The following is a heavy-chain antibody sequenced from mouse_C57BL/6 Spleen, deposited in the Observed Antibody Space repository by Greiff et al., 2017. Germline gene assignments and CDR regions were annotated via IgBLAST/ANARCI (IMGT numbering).Heavy chain of an antibody. Sequence: VQRVESGAELVRPGASVTLSCKASGYTFTDYEMHWVKQTPVHGLEWIGAIDPETGGTAYNQKFKGKAILTADKSSSTAYMELRSLTSEDSAVYYCTRSYYGSSNWYFDVWGTGTTVTVSS. CDR2: IDPETGGT. D-gene: IGHD1-1*01. V-gene: IGHV1-15*01. J-gene: IGHJ1*03. CDR3: TRSYYGSSNWYFDV. CDR1: GYTFTDYE.